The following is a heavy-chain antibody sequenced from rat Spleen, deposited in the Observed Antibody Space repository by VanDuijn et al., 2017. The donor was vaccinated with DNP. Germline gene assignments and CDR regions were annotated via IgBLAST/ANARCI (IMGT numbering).Heavy chain of an antibody. CDR2: ISPSGDRT. CDR3: SARRDGPLYWYFDF. V-gene: IGHV5-19*01. Sequence: EVQLVESGGDLVQPGRSLKLSCATSGFTFSNFGMHWLRQARTKGLEWVASISPSGDRTYYRDSVQGRFTISRDDAKSTLCLQMDSLRSEDTATYYCSARRDGPLYWYFDFWGPGTMVTVSS. D-gene: IGHD1-11*01. CDR1: GFTFSNFG. J-gene: IGHJ1*01.